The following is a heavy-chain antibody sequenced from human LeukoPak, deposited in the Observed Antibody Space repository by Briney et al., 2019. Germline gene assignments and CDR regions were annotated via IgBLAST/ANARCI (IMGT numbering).Heavy chain of an antibody. CDR3: ARDSGSYYYMDV. J-gene: IGHJ6*03. Sequence: GGSLRLSCAASGFTFSSYEMNWVRQAPGKGLDWVSYISTSGSTIYYADSVKGRFTISRDNAKNSLYLQMNSLRAEDTAVYYCARDSGSYYYMDVWGKGTTVTVSS. V-gene: IGHV3-48*03. CDR2: ISTSGSTI. CDR1: GFTFSSYE. D-gene: IGHD1-26*01.